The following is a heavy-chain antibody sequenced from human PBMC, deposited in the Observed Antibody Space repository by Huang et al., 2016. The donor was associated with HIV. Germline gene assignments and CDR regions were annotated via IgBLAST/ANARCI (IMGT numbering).Heavy chain of an antibody. Sequence: DVQLVESGGGLVKPGGSLRLSCAVSGFTFSDYATNWVRQAPGKGLEWVAFISSSGNYIYYADSVKGRFTNSRDNAKNSLYLHRNSLRVEDTAVYYCARDLFSDSSAFSLQYWGHGTLVTVSS. D-gene: IGHD3-22*01. CDR3: ARDLFSDSSAFSLQY. CDR2: ISSSGNYI. V-gene: IGHV3-21*02. J-gene: IGHJ4*01. CDR1: GFTFSDYA.